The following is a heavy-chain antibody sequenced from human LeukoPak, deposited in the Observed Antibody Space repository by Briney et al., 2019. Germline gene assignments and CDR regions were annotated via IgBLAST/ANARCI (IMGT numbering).Heavy chain of an antibody. CDR3: ARWSGSVTARNYYYYMDV. V-gene: IGHV4-38-2*02. CDR2: IYHSGST. D-gene: IGHD2-15*01. CDR1: GYSISSGYY. Sequence: SETLSLTCTVSGYSISSGYYWGWILQPPGKGLEWIGSIYHSGSTYYNPSLKSRVTISVDTSKNQFSLKLSSVTAADTAVYYCARWSGSVTARNYYYYMDVWGEGTTVTVSS. J-gene: IGHJ6*03.